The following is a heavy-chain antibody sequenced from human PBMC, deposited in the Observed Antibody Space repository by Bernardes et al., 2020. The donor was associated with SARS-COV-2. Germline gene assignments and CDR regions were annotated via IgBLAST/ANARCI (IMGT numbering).Heavy chain of an antibody. Sequence: AGAQVPRKASGYTFHNHGISWVRQAPGQGLEWMGWISAYHGNTNYAQKFQGRVTMTTDTSTSTAYMELGSLRSDDTAVDYCARDVRERYYYDSSGSYLGTPDYWGQGTLVTVSS. CDR3: ARDVRERYYYDSSGSYLGTPDY. CDR2: ISAYHGNT. J-gene: IGHJ4*02. V-gene: IGHV1-18*01. D-gene: IGHD3-22*01. CDR1: GYTFHNHG.